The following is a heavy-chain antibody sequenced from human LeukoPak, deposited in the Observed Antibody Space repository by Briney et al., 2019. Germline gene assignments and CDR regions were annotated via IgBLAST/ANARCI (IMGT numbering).Heavy chain of an antibody. CDR1: GYTFTSYD. CDR2: MNPNNGNT. D-gene: IGHD6-19*01. CDR3: TRGGPVAGTHKYFQH. V-gene: IGHV1-8*01. J-gene: IGHJ1*01. Sequence: ASVKVSCKASGYTFTSYDINWVRQATGQGLEWMGWMNPNNGNTDYAQKFQGRVTLTRNTSISTAYMELSSLRSEDTAVYYCTRGGPVAGTHKYFQHWGQGTLVTVSS.